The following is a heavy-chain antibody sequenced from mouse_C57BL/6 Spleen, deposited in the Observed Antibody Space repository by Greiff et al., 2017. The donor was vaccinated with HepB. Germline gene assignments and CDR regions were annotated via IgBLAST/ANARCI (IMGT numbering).Heavy chain of an antibody. CDR1: GFTFSSYA. CDR3: ARDRGSFDY. CDR2: ISDGGSYT. D-gene: IGHD1-1*01. Sequence: EVQLVESGGGLVKPGGSLKLSCAASGFTFSSYAMSWVRQTPEKRLEWVATISDGGSYTYYPDNVKGRFTISRDNAKNNLYLQMSHLKSEETAMYYCARDRGSFDYWGQGTTLTVSS. V-gene: IGHV5-4*01. J-gene: IGHJ2*01.